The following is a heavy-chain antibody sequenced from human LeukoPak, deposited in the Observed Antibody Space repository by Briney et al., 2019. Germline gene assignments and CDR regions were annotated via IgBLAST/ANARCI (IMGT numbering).Heavy chain of an antibody. J-gene: IGHJ4*02. CDR1: GGTFSSYA. D-gene: IGHD1-26*01. Sequence: GASVKVSFKASGGTFSSYAISWVRQAPGQGLEWMGIINPSGGSTSYAQKFQGRVTMTRDTSTSTVYMELSSLRSEDTAVYYCAGESIVGATGNFDYWGQGTLVTVSS. V-gene: IGHV1-46*01. CDR2: INPSGGST. CDR3: AGESIVGATGNFDY.